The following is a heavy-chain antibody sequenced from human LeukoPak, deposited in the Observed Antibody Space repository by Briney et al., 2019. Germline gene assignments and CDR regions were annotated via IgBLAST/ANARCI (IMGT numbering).Heavy chain of an antibody. CDR1: GFTFDDYA. CDR2: ISWNSGSI. J-gene: IGHJ4*02. D-gene: IGHD6-19*01. V-gene: IGHV3-9*01. CDR3: AKGKKITVAGLFDC. Sequence: GRSLRLSCAASGFTFDDYAMHWVRQVPGKGLEWVSGISWNSGSIGYADSVKGRFTISRDNTKNSLYLHMNSLSAEDTALYYCAKGKKITVAGLFDCWGQGTLVTVSS.